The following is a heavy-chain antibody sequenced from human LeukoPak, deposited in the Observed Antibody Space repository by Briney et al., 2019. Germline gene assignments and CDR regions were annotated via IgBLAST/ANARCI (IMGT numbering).Heavy chain of an antibody. CDR3: ARDPHGSGNPMGYYYYMAV. J-gene: IGHJ6*03. CDR2: INPSGGST. V-gene: IGHV1-46*01. Sequence: ASVKVSCKASGYTFTSYYMHWVRQAPGQGLEWMGIINPSGGSTSYAQKFQGRVTMTRDMSTSTVYMELSSLRSEDTAVYYCARDPHGSGNPMGYYYYMAVWGKGTTVTVSS. CDR1: GYTFTSYY. D-gene: IGHD3-10*01.